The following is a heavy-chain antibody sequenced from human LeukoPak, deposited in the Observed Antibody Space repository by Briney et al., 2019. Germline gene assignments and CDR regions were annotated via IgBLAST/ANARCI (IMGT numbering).Heavy chain of an antibody. CDR3: ARVSFAGFGDVYYYYDMDV. D-gene: IGHD3-10*01. CDR1: GYTFTTYY. Sequence: ASVKVSCKASGYTFTTYYIHWVRQAPGQGLEWMGIINPSGGHTTYAQKFQGRVTMTRDTSTSTVYMELRSLRSEDTAVYFSARVSFAGFGDVYYYYDMDVRGQGTTVTVSS. CDR2: INPSGGHT. V-gene: IGHV1-46*01. J-gene: IGHJ6*02.